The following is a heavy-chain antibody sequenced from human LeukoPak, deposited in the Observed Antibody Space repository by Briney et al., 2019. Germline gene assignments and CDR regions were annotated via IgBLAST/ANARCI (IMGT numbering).Heavy chain of an antibody. J-gene: IGHJ6*02. CDR1: GGSISSYY. CDR2: ISTSGST. CDR3: ARGRGV. Sequence: SETLSLTCTVSGGSISSYYWSWIRQPAEKGLEWIGHISTSGSTNYNPSLKSRVTMSVVTSKNQFSLKLSSVTAADTAVYYCARGRGVWGQGTTVTVSS. V-gene: IGHV4-4*07.